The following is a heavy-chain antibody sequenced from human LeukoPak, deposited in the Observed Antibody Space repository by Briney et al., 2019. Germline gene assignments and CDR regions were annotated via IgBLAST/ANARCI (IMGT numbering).Heavy chain of an antibody. CDR1: GFTFSSYG. D-gene: IGHD1-26*01. V-gene: IGHV3-33*01. CDR2: IWYDGSNK. Sequence: QAGGSLRLSCAASGFTFSSYGMHWVRQAPGKGLEWVAVIWYDGSNKYYADSVKGRFTISRDNAKKSLYLQMNSLRVEDTALYYCARGSPRSGSYYYYYYYLDVWGKGTTVTVSS. J-gene: IGHJ6*03. CDR3: ARGSPRSGSYYYYYYYLDV.